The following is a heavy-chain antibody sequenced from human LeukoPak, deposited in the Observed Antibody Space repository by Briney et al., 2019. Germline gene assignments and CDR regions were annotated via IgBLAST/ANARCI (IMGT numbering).Heavy chain of an antibody. CDR2: ISSSSSTI. J-gene: IGHJ4*02. CDR1: GFTFSRYS. Sequence: GGSLRLSCAASGFTFSRYSMNWVRQAPGKGLEWVSYISSSSSTIDYADSVKGRFSISRDNAKNSLYLQMKSLRDEDTAVYYCARRTGDYLYYFDYWGQGTLVTVSS. D-gene: IGHD2-8*02. CDR3: ARRTGDYLYYFDY. V-gene: IGHV3-48*02.